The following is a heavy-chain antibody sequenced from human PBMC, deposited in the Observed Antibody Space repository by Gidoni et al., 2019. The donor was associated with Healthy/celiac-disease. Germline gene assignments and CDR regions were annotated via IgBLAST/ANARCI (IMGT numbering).Heavy chain of an antibody. CDR3: AREDGYSAFLEY. Sequence: DVQLVESGGCLLQPEGSLRLPCPASGFPFSSYSMHWVRQTPGKGLEWVSYISSSSSTIYYADSVKGRFTISRDNAKNSLYLQMNSLRAEDTAVYYCAREDGYSAFLEYWGQGTLVTVSS. D-gene: IGHD6-13*01. V-gene: IGHV3-48*01. CDR1: GFPFSSYS. J-gene: IGHJ4*02. CDR2: ISSSSSTI.